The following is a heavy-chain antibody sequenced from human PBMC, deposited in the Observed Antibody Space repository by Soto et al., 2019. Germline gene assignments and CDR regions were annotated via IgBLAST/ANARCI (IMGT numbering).Heavy chain of an antibody. Sequence: PGGSLRLSCAASGFTCSNAWMSWVRQAPGKGLEWVGRIKSKTDGGTTDYAAPVKGRFTISRDDSKNTLYLQMNSLKTEDTAVYYCTPDGITGTDDAFDIWGQGTMVTVSS. CDR3: TPDGITGTDDAFDI. CDR2: IKSKTDGGTT. CDR1: GFTCSNAW. V-gene: IGHV3-15*01. D-gene: IGHD1-20*01. J-gene: IGHJ3*02.